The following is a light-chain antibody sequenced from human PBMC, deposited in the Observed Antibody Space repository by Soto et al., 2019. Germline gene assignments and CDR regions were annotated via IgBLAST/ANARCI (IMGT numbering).Light chain of an antibody. V-gene: IGKV3-15*01. CDR1: QSVSIH. CDR2: DTS. CDR3: QQHDNSPLT. Sequence: ETVMTQSPGTLSVSLGERATLSCRASQSVSIHLAWYQQKPGQAPRLLIYDTSTRAAGIPARFSGSGSGTDFTLTISRLEPEDFAVYYCQQHDNSPLTFGGGTKVDIK. J-gene: IGKJ4*01.